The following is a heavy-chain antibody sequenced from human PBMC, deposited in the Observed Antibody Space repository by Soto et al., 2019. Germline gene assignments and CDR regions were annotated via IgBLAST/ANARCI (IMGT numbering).Heavy chain of an antibody. D-gene: IGHD1-20*01. CDR3: ARERLTATTIPYYYYGMDV. Sequence: QVQLVQSGAEVKKPGSSVKVSCKASGGTFSSYAISWVRQAPGQGLEWMGGIIPIFGTANYAQKFQGRVTITADESTSTAYMELSSLRSEDTAVYYCARERLTATTIPYYYYGMDVWGQGTTVTVSS. V-gene: IGHV1-69*01. CDR1: GGTFSSYA. J-gene: IGHJ6*02. CDR2: IIPIFGTA.